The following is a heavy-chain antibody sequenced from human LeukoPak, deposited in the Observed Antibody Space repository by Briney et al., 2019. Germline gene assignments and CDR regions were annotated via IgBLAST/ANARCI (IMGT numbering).Heavy chain of an antibody. J-gene: IGHJ4*02. CDR2: INPNSGGT. CDR1: GYTFIGYY. CDR3: ATAYGSGTDFYY. V-gene: IGHV1-2*02. D-gene: IGHD3-10*01. Sequence: GASVKVSCKASGYTFIGYYMHWVRQAPGHGLEWMGWINPNSGGTNYAQKCQGRVTMTRDTSISTAYMELSRLKSDDTAVYYCATAYGSGTDFYYWGQGTLVTVSS.